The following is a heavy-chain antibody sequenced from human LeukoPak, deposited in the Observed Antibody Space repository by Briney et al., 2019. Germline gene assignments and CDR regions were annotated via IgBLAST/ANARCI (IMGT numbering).Heavy chain of an antibody. D-gene: IGHD5-12*01. Sequence: GGSLRLSCAASRFTFSSYAMSWVRQAPGKGLEWVSAISARGESSYYAVSVKGRFTISRDNSKNTLYLQMNSLRAKDTALYYCAKGLFSGYEFGLDNWGQGTLVTVSS. CDR3: AKGLFSGYEFGLDN. CDR1: RFTFSSYA. CDR2: ISARGESS. V-gene: IGHV3-23*01. J-gene: IGHJ4*02.